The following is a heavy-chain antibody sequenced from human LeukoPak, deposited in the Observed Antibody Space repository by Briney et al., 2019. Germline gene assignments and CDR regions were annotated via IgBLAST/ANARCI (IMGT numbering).Heavy chain of an antibody. CDR2: ISSSSSYI. V-gene: IGHV3-21*01. J-gene: IGHJ6*03. CDR1: GFTFSSYS. D-gene: IGHD3-22*01. Sequence: GGSLRLSCAASGFTFSSYSMNWVRQAPGKGLEWVSSISSSSSYIYYADSVKGRFPISRDNAKNSLYLQMNSLRAEDTAVYYCAREYYYDSSGYLHYYMDVWGKGTTVTVSS. CDR3: AREYYYDSSGYLHYYMDV.